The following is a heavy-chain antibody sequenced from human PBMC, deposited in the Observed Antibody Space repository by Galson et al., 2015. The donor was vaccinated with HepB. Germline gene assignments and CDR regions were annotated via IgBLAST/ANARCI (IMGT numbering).Heavy chain of an antibody. Sequence: SLRLSCAASGFPFSSYEMNWVRQAPGKGLEWVSYIGSSGNTIYYADSVKGRCTISRDNAQSSVYLQLYRLRVEDTAVYYCARTFAGNWNSYFQHWGQGTPVTVSS. V-gene: IGHV3-48*03. CDR1: GFPFSSYE. CDR3: ARTFAGNWNSYFQH. J-gene: IGHJ1*01. D-gene: IGHD1-1*01. CDR2: IGSSGNTI.